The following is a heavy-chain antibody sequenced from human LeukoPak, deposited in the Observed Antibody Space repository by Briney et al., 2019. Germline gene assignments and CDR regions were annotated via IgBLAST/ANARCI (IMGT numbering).Heavy chain of an antibody. V-gene: IGHV3-53*01. CDR1: GFTVSSNY. CDR3: AREYCSSTSCPIMDV. J-gene: IGHJ6*04. Sequence: GSLRLSCAASGFTVSSNYMSWVRQAPGKGLEWVSVIYSGGNTYYADSVKGRFTISRDNSKNTLYLQMNSLRAEDTAVYYCAREYCSSTSCPIMDVWGKRTTVTVSS. D-gene: IGHD2-2*01. CDR2: IYSGGNT.